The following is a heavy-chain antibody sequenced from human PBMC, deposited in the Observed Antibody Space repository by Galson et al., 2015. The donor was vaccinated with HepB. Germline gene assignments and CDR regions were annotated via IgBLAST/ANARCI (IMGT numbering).Heavy chain of an antibody. CDR3: ARDPTIPAASAYYYYGMDV. V-gene: IGHV3-11*06. CDR2: ISSSSSYT. CDR1: GFTFSDYY. Sequence: SLRLSCAASGFTFSDYYMSWIRQAPGKGLEWVSYISSSSSYTNYADSVKGRFTIPRDNAKNSLYLQMNSLRAEDTAVYYCARDPTIPAASAYYYYGMDVWGQGTTVTVSS. J-gene: IGHJ6*02. D-gene: IGHD2-2*01.